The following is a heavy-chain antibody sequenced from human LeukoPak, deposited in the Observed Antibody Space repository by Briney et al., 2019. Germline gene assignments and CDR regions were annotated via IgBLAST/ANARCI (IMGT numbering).Heavy chain of an antibody. CDR1: GGSISSHY. CDR2: IYYSGST. V-gene: IGHV4-59*08. Sequence: SETLSLTCTVSGGSISSHYWTWIRQPPGKGLEWIGYIYYSGSTSYNPSLKSRVTISLDTSKNQFSLNLSSVTAADTAVYYCARRQYSYGSFDYWGQGTLVTVSS. D-gene: IGHD5-18*01. CDR3: ARRQYSYGSFDY. J-gene: IGHJ4*02.